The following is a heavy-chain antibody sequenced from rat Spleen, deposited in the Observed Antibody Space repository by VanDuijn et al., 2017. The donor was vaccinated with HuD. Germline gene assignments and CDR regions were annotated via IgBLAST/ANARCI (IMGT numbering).Heavy chain of an antibody. Sequence: EVQLVESGGGLVQPGRSLKLSCAASGFTFSDYYMAWVRQAPKKGLEWVATISTSGGSTYYRDSVQGRFTISRGNAKSTLYLQMDSLRSEDTATYYCATGGDNWFAYWGQGTLVTVSS. CDR3: ATGGDNWFAY. V-gene: IGHV5-27*01. J-gene: IGHJ3*01. CDR2: ISTSGGST. CDR1: GFTFSDYY.